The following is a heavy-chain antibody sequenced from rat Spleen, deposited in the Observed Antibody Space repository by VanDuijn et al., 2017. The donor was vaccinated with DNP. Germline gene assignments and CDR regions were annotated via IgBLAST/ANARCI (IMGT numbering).Heavy chain of an antibody. Sequence: EVQLVESGGDLVQPGRSLKVSCVVSGFTFNNYWMTWIRQVPGKGLEWVATITCNGVSTYYPDSVKGRFTISRDNVQSTLYLQMSKLGSEDTAIYSCARHYGHNGFDYWGQGVMVTVSS. D-gene: IGHD1-11*01. CDR1: GFTFNNYW. CDR3: ARHYGHNGFDY. V-gene: IGHV5-31*01. J-gene: IGHJ2*01. CDR2: ITCNGVST.